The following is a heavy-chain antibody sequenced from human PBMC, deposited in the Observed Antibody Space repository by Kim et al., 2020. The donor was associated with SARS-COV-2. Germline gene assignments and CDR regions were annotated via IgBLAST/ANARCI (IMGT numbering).Heavy chain of an antibody. D-gene: IGHD3-10*01. Sequence: ASVKVSCKASGYTFTSYYMHWVRQAPGQGLEWMGIINPSGGSTSYAQKFQGRVTMTRDTSTSTVYMELSSLRSEDTAVYYCARGSFTGSYYKGVFDYWGQGTLVTVSS. V-gene: IGHV1-46*01. CDR3: ARGSFTGSYYKGVFDY. CDR2: INPSGGST. CDR1: GYTFTSYY. J-gene: IGHJ4*02.